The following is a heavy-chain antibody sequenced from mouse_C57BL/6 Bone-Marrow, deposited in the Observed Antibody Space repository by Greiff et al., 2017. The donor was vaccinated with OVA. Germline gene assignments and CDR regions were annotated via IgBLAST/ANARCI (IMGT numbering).Heavy chain of an antibody. D-gene: IGHD2-3*01. Sequence: EVKLVESEGGLVQPGSSMKLSCTASGFTFSDYYMAWVSQVPEKGLEWVANINSDGSSTYYLDSLKSRFIISRDNAKNILYLQMSSLKSEDTATYYCAREYDGYAMDDWGQGTSVTVSS. CDR1: GFTFSDYY. V-gene: IGHV5-16*01. CDR2: INSDGSST. J-gene: IGHJ4*01. CDR3: AREYDGYAMDD.